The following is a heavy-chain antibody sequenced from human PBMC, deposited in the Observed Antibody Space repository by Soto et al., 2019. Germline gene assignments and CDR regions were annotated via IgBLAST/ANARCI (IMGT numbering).Heavy chain of an antibody. V-gene: IGHV1-69*06. D-gene: IGHD3-9*01. CDR3: ARGAGVLRYFDWSSSSYYGMDV. Sequence: SVKVSCKASGGTFSSYAISWARQAPGQGLEWMGGIIPIFGTANYAQKFQGRVTITADKSTSTAYMELSSLRSEDTAVYYCARGAGVLRYFDWSSSSYYGMDVWGQGTTVTVSS. CDR2: IIPIFGTA. J-gene: IGHJ6*02. CDR1: GGTFSSYA.